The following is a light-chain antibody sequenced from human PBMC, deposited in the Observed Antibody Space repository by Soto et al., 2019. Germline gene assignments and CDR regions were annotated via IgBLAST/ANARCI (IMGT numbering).Light chain of an antibody. CDR2: GAS. V-gene: IGKV3-15*01. CDR1: QSVSSN. J-gene: IGKJ1*01. Sequence: EIVMTQSPATLSVSPGERATLSCRASQSVSSNFAWYQQKPGQAPRLLIYGASTRATGIPARFSGSGSVTEFTLTISSLQSEDFAVYYCQQYNNWPLTFGQGTKVEIK. CDR3: QQYNNWPLT.